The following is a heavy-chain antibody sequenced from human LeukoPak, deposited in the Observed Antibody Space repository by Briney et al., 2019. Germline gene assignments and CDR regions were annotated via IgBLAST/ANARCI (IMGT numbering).Heavy chain of an antibody. CDR3: AKGDKPVIAMVKFDY. J-gene: IGHJ4*02. V-gene: IGHV3-23*01. Sequence: GGSLRLSCVGFGFTFSNYNLNWVRQAPGKGLEWVSGISGSGTNTYYADSVKGRFTISRDNSKNTLYMQMNSLRAEDTAVYYCAKGDKPVIAMVKFDYWGQGTLVTVSS. CDR2: ISGSGTNT. CDR1: GFTFSNYN. D-gene: IGHD5-18*01.